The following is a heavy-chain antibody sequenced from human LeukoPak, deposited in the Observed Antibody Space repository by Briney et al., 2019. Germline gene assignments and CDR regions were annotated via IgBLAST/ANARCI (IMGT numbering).Heavy chain of an antibody. Sequence: LETLSLTCAVYGGSFSGYYWSWIRQPPGKGLEWIGEINHSGSTNYNPSLKSRVTISVDTSKNQFSLKLSSVTAADTAVYYCARGGAYSSSWRLENWFDPWGQGTLVTVSS. D-gene: IGHD6-13*01. CDR1: GGSFSGYY. V-gene: IGHV4-34*01. CDR3: ARGGAYSSSWRLENWFDP. CDR2: INHSGST. J-gene: IGHJ5*02.